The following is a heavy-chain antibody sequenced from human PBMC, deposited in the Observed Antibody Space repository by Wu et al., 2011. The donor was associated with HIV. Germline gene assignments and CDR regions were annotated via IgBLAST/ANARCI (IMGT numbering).Heavy chain of an antibody. CDR1: GVTFSDSS. Sequence: QVQLVQSGAEVKKLGSSVKVSCKASGVTFSDSSLNWVRQAPGQGPEWMGKIIPMSATADYAQKLRDRVMITADESTSTVYMELTSLKSDDTAVYYCARVFEYYGSGRTNCFDPWGQGTLVTVSS. CDR3: ARVFEYYGSGRTNCFDP. D-gene: IGHD3-10*01. J-gene: IGHJ5*02. V-gene: IGHV1-69*18. CDR2: IIPMSATA.